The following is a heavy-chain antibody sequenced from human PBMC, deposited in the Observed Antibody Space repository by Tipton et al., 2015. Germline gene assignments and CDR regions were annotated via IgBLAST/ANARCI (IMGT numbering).Heavy chain of an antibody. Sequence: GLVKPSETLSLTCTVSGDSISRSHYYWGWIRQPPGKGLEWPGTIYFSGSTYYNPSLKSRVTISVDTSKNQISLKLSSVTAADTALYYCASRPWEQLSSYWGRGTLVTVSS. CDR1: GDSISRSHYY. CDR2: IYFSGST. V-gene: IGHV4-39*01. CDR3: ASRPWEQLSSY. J-gene: IGHJ4*02. D-gene: IGHD6-13*01.